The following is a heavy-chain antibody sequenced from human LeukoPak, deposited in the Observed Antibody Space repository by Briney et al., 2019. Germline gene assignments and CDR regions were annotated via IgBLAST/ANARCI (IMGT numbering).Heavy chain of an antibody. Sequence: GASVKVSCKASGYTFTSYGISWVRQAPGQGLEWMGWISAYNGNTNYAQKLQGRVTMTTDTSTSTAYMELRSLRSDDTAVCYCARDLARVGASFYMDVWGKGTTVTVSS. CDR2: ISAYNGNT. CDR3: ARDLARVGASFYMDV. D-gene: IGHD1-26*01. CDR1: GYTFTSYG. J-gene: IGHJ6*03. V-gene: IGHV1-18*01.